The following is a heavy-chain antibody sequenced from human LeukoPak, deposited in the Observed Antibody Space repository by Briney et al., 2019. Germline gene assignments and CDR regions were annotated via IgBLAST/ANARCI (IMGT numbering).Heavy chain of an antibody. CDR1: GYTFTSYG. D-gene: IGHD6-19*01. Sequence: REASVKVSCKASGYTFTSYGISWVRQAPGQGLEWMGWISAYNGNTNYAQKLQGRVTMTTDTSTSTAYMELRSLRSDDTAVYYCAREFRYSSGWLQGLNINWFDPWGQGTLVTVSS. J-gene: IGHJ5*02. CDR3: AREFRYSSGWLQGLNINWFDP. V-gene: IGHV1-18*04. CDR2: ISAYNGNT.